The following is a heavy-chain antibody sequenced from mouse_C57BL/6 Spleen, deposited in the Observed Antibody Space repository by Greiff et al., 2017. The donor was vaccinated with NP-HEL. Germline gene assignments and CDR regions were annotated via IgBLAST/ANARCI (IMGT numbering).Heavy chain of an antibody. Sequence: QVHVKQPGAELVKPGASVKLSCKASGYTFTSYWMQWVKQRPGQGLEWIGEIDPSDSYTNYNQKFKGKATLTVDTSSSTAYMQLSSLTSEDSAVYYCARSDYDQYYFDYWGQGTTLTVSS. CDR3: ARSDYDQYYFDY. CDR2: IDPSDSYT. D-gene: IGHD2-4*01. V-gene: IGHV1-50*01. CDR1: GYTFTSYW. J-gene: IGHJ2*01.